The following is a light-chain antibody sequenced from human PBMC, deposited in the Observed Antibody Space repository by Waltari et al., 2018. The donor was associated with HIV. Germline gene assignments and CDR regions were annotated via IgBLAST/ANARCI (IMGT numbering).Light chain of an antibody. CDR2: EVS. CDR1: SSDVGAYNY. J-gene: IGLJ2*01. CDR3: SSYTAKKFLV. Sequence: QSALTQPPSVSGSLGQSITISCTGTSSDVGAYNYVSWYQQHTGQTPKLIIFEVSTRPSWISNHFSGSKSGTPASLTISGLQPEDESDYYCSSYTAKKFLVFGGGTKVTVL. V-gene: IGLV2-14*01.